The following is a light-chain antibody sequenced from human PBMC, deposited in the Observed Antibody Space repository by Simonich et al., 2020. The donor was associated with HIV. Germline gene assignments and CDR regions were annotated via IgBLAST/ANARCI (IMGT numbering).Light chain of an antibody. CDR1: SGSVSTSYF. CDR2: NPN. V-gene: IGLV8-61*01. J-gene: IGLJ3*02. CDR3: ALHMGGGIRV. Sequence: QTVVTQEPSFSVSPGGTVTLTCGLSSGSVSTSYFPSWYQQTPGKPPRTLIYNPNTRSSGVPDRFSGSILGNKAALTITGAQADDECDYYCALHMGGGIRVFGEGTKLTVI.